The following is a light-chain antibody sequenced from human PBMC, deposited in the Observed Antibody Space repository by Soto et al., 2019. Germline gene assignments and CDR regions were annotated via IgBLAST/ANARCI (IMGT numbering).Light chain of an antibody. CDR1: QTVRNNY. CDR3: QQFSSYPLT. J-gene: IGKJ4*01. V-gene: IGKV3-20*01. Sequence: ELVLTQSSGTLCFSPGERSTLSCRPSQTVRNNYLAWYQQKPGQAPRLLIYGASSRATGIPDRFSGGGSGTDFTLTISRLEPEDFAVYYCQQFSSYPLTFGGGTKVDIK. CDR2: GAS.